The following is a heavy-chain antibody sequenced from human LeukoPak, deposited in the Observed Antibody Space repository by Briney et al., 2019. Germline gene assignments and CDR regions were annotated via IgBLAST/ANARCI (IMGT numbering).Heavy chain of an antibody. CDR1: GGSISSCY. CDR3: ARRRGAHTANALDI. CDR2: IYSSGST. D-gene: IGHD3-10*01. V-gene: IGHV4-59*08. J-gene: IGHJ3*02. Sequence: SETLSLTCTVSGGSISSCYWSWIRQPPGKGLEWIGYIYSSGSTNYNPSLKSRVTISVDTSKNQFSLKLSSVTAADTAVYYCARRRGAHTANALDIWGQGTMVTVSS.